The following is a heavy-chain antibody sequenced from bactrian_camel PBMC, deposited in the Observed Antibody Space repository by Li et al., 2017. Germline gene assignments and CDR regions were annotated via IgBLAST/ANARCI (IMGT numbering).Heavy chain of an antibody. D-gene: IGHD5*01. Sequence: VQLVESGGGQVQPGGSLRLSCVVSGFKFHEYAMAWIRQTPGKGLEWVSGVSWSGDTKTYADFVKGQFTVSRDNRKNTLYLQMTSLKPEDTAVYTVPHREMGVGLTGARGPRSPSP. V-gene: IGHV3-1*01. CDR1: GFKFHEYA. CDR3: PHREMGVGLT. J-gene: IGHJ4*01. CDR2: VSWSGDTK.